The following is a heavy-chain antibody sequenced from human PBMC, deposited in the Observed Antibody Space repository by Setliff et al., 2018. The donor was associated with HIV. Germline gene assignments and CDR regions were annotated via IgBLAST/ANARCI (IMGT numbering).Heavy chain of an antibody. CDR2: MYYKGNT. D-gene: IGHD6-13*01. CDR1: GGSISRSPHY. J-gene: IGHJ5*02. CDR3: ARGDYRIIAAAGSGWFDP. Sequence: SETLSLTCTVSGGSISRSPHYWGWIRQPPGKGLEWIGSMYYKGNTHYNPSLKSRVSIDADTSNNQFSLKLKYVTAADTAVYYCARGDYRIIAAAGSGWFDPWGQG. V-gene: IGHV4-39*01.